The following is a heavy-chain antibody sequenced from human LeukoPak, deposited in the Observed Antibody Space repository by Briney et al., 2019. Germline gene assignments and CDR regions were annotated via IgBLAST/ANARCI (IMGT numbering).Heavy chain of an antibody. CDR3: ATLPNWGLARDY. CDR1: GFTFSSYS. CDR2: ISSSSSYI. J-gene: IGHJ4*02. D-gene: IGHD7-27*01. Sequence: PGGSLRLSCAASGFTFSSYSMNWVRQAPGKGLQWVSSISSSSSYIYYADSVKGRFTISRDNAKNSLYLQMNSLRAEDTAVYYCATLPNWGLARDYWGQGTLVTVSS. V-gene: IGHV3-21*01.